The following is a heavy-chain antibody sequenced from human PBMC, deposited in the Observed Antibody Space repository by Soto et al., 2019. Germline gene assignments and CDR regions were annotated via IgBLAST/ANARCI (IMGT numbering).Heavy chain of an antibody. CDR3: AKEGGGGTARVTSYFDY. CDR2: ISGSGKST. D-gene: IGHD5-18*01. CDR1: GITFSSYA. J-gene: IGHJ4*02. V-gene: IGHV3-23*01. Sequence: EMQLLESGGGLVQPGGSLRLSCAASGITFSSYALSWVRQAPGKGLEWVSAISGSGKSTYYADSVKGRFTISRDTSKSTLYLHMTSLRADDTAKYYCAKEGGGGTARVTSYFDYWGQGTLVTVSS.